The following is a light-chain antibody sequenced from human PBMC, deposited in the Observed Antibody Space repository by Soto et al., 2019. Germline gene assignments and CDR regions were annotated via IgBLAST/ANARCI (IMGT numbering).Light chain of an antibody. J-gene: IGLJ2*01. Sequence: QSVLTQPASVSGSPGQPITISCTGTSRDVGGYYYVSWHQQHPGKAPKVIITEVSNRPSGVSNRFAGSMSGHTASLAVAGLQPEDESDYYGSSYVSSSTVVVFGGGTKETVL. CDR2: EVS. CDR1: SRDVGGYYY. CDR3: SSYVSSSTVVV. V-gene: IGLV2-14*01.